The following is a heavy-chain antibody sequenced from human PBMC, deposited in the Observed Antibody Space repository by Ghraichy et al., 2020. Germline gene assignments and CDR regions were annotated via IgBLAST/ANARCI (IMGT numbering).Heavy chain of an antibody. CDR2: IYYSGST. CDR3: ARLLKLAQQPEFPLLSAAAAHSDAFDI. Sequence: SETLSLTCTVSGGSISSSSYYWGWIRQPPGKGLEWIGSIYYSGSTYYNPSLKSRVTISVDTSKNQFSLKLSSVTAADTAVYYCARLLKLAQQPEFPLLSAAAAHSDAFDIWGQGTMVTVSS. V-gene: IGHV4-39*01. CDR1: GGSISSSSYY. D-gene: IGHD6-13*01. J-gene: IGHJ3*02.